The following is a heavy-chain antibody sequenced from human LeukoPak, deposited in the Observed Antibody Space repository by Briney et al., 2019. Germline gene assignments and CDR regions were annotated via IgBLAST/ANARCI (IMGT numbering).Heavy chain of an antibody. CDR2: INRDGSTT. D-gene: IGHD3-10*01. CDR1: GFTFSDYW. J-gene: IGHJ4*02. V-gene: IGHV3-74*01. CDR3: ARDRKSGESSEIDF. Sequence: GGSLRLSCAASGFTFSDYWVHWVRQAPGKGLVWVSRINRDGSTTNYADSVKGRFTVSRDNAKNTLNLQMNSLRAEDTAVYYCARDRKSGESSEIDFWGQGTLVTVSS.